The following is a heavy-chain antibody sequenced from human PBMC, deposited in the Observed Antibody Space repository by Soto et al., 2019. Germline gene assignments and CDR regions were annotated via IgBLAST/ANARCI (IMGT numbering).Heavy chain of an antibody. Sequence: SGPTLVNPTETLTLTCTISGFSLTTGRMGVSWMRQPPGKALEWLAHLFSHAERSYSTAYQTRLTVYEVCSGVQDVLTPTNIDPVDAVTYFCVRLIAGSGSYYYAMDVWGQGAAVTVSS. J-gene: IGHJ6*02. CDR2: LFSHAER. V-gene: IGHV2-26*03. CDR1: GFSLTTGRMG. D-gene: IGHD2-8*01. CDR3: VRLIAGSGSYYYAMDV.